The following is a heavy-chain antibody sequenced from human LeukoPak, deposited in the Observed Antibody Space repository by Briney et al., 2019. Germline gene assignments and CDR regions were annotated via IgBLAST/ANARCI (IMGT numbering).Heavy chain of an antibody. D-gene: IGHD4-11*01. Sequence: GGCLRLSCAASGFTFSTYAMHWVRQAPGKGLEYVSSISSNGGTTYYANSVKGRFTISRDNSKDTLYLQMGSLRTEDMAVYYCARRAVTIDPQHWYFDLWGRGTLVTVSS. V-gene: IGHV3-64*01. CDR1: GFTFSTYA. CDR3: ARRAVTIDPQHWYFDL. J-gene: IGHJ2*01. CDR2: ISSNGGTT.